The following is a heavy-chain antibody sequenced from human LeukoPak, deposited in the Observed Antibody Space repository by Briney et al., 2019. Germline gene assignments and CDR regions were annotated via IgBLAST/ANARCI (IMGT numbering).Heavy chain of an antibody. D-gene: IGHD3-10*01. CDR1: GGSISSSSYY. J-gene: IGHJ4*02. CDR3: ARRPMVRGVIIDSYFDY. Sequence: SETLSLTCTVSGGSISSSSYYWGWIRQPPGKGLEWIGSIYYSGSTYYNPSLKSRVTISVDTSKNQFSLKLSSVTAADTAVYYCARRPMVRGVIIDSYFDYWGQGTLVTVSS. V-gene: IGHV4-39*01. CDR2: IYYSGST.